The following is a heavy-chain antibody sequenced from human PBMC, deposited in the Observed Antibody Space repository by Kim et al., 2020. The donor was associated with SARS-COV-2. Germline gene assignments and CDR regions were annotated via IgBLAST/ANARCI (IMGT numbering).Heavy chain of an antibody. D-gene: IGHD3-22*01. CDR3: ARAPTYYYDSSGYFDY. J-gene: IGHJ4*02. Sequence: SLKSRVTISVDTSKNQFSLKLSSVTAADTAVYYCARAPTYYYDSSGYFDYWGQGTLVTVSS. V-gene: IGHV4-59*01.